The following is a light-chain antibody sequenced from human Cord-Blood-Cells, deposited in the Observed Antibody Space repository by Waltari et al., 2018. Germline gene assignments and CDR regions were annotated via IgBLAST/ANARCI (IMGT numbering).Light chain of an antibody. CDR1: SSDVGGYHY. V-gene: IGLV2-14*01. CDR2: DVS. Sequence: QSALTQPASVSGSPGQSITISCTGTSSDVGGYHYVSWYQQHPGKAPKLMIYDVSNRPSGGSTRFTGAKSGNTASLTISGLQAEDEADYYCSSYTSSSPWVFGGGTKVIVL. CDR3: SSYTSSSPWV. J-gene: IGLJ3*02.